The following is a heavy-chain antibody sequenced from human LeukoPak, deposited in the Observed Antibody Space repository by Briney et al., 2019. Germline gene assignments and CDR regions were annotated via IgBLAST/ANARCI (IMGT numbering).Heavy chain of an antibody. CDR2: IYHSGST. Sequence: SETLSLTCAVSGGSISSGGYSWSWIRQPPGKGLEWIGYIYHSGSTYYNPSLKSRVTISVDTSKNQFSLKLSSVTAADTAVYYCAGYYDSSGTLHPNWFDPWGQGTLVTVSS. CDR1: GGSISSGGYS. V-gene: IGHV4-30-2*05. J-gene: IGHJ5*02. CDR3: AGYYDSSGTLHPNWFDP. D-gene: IGHD3-22*01.